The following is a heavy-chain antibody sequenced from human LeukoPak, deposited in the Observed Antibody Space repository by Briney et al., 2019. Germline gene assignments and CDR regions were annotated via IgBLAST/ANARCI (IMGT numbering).Heavy chain of an antibody. CDR3: ASFLPSPAYFDY. V-gene: IGHV3-48*01. Sequence: PGGSLRLSCAASGFTFSSYSMNLVRQAPGKGLEWVSYISSSSSTIYFADSVKGRFTISRDNAKNSLYLQMNSLRAEDTAVYYCASFLPSPAYFDYWGQGTLVTVSS. CDR2: ISSSSSTI. J-gene: IGHJ4*02. D-gene: IGHD2/OR15-2a*01. CDR1: GFTFSSYS.